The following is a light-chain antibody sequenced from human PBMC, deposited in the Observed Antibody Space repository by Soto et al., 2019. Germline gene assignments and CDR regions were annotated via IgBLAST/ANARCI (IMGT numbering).Light chain of an antibody. CDR3: SSYTSSSSLYV. CDR1: SSDIGAYNY. Sequence: QSALTQPASVSGSPGQSITISCTGTSSDIGAYNYVSWYQQHPGKAPKLVIYEVSDRPSGVSARFSGSKSGNTASLTISGLQAEDDADYYCSSYTSSSSLYVFGTGTKVTV. CDR2: EVS. V-gene: IGLV2-14*01. J-gene: IGLJ1*01.